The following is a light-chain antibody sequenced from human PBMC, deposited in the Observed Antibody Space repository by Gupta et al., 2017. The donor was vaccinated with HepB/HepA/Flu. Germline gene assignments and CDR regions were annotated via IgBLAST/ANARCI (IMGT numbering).Light chain of an antibody. CDR1: QRISTW. CDR2: QAS. CDR3: QHENSYPRT. V-gene: IGKV1-5*03. Sequence: DIQLTQSPSTLSASVGDTVTITCRASQRISTWLAWYQQKPGKAPKVLIFQASTLQSGVPSRFSGSGTGTEFTLTINSLQPDDFATYYCQHENSYPRTFGQGTKVEIK. J-gene: IGKJ1*01.